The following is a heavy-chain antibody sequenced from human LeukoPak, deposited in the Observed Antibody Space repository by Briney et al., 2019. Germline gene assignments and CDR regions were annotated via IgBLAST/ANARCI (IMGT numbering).Heavy chain of an antibody. D-gene: IGHD3-10*01. CDR3: VRQRGSSGTINHFDP. CDR2: IYPDESDS. J-gene: IGHJ5*02. Sequence: GASLKISFESSGSSFTTYLIGWVRPLPGRGMEWVGAIYPDESDSRYSPSFQGQVVISADRSIRTAYLQWNSLKTSDTAMYYCVRQRGSSGTINHFDPWGQGTLVTVSS. V-gene: IGHV5-51*01. CDR1: GSSFTTYL.